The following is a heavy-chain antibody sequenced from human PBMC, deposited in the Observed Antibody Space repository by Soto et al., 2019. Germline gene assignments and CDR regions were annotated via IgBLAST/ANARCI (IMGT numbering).Heavy chain of an antibody. J-gene: IGHJ6*02. Sequence: SETLSLTCTVSGGSISSYYWSWIRQPPGKGLEWIGYIYYSGSTNYNPSLKSRVTISVDTSKNQFPLKLSSVTAADTAVYYCARAGQLYYYGMDVWGQGTTVTVSS. CDR2: IYYSGST. V-gene: IGHV4-59*01. D-gene: IGHD6-13*01. CDR1: GGSISSYY. CDR3: ARAGQLYYYGMDV.